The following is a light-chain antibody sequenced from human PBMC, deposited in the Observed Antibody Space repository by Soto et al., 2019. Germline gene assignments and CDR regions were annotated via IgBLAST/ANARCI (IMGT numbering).Light chain of an antibody. J-gene: IGLJ2*01. V-gene: IGLV1-47*01. Sequence: QSVLTQPPSASGTPGQRVTISCSGSSSNIGSNYVYWYQQLPGTAPKLLIYRNNQRPSGVPDRFSGSKSGPSASLDIRGVRSEYEADYYCTAWDDTLRGPLFGGGTKVTVL. CDR3: TAWDDTLRGPL. CDR1: SSNIGSNY. CDR2: RNN.